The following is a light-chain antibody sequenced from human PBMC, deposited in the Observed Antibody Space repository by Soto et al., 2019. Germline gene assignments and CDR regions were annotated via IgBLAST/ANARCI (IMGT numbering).Light chain of an antibody. Sequence: IVLTQSPGTLSLTPGERATLSCRASQSVSSSYLAWYQQKPGQAPRLLIYGASSRATGIPDGFSGSGSGTHFTLTISRLEPEDSAVYYCQQYGSSPPFTFGPGTRVDIK. CDR3: QQYGSSPPFT. CDR1: QSVSSSY. CDR2: GAS. V-gene: IGKV3-20*01. J-gene: IGKJ3*01.